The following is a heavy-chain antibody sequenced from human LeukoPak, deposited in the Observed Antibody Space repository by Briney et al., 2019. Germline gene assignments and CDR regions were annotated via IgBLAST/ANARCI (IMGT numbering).Heavy chain of an antibody. V-gene: IGHV4-34*01. D-gene: IGHD3-10*01. J-gene: IGHJ4*02. CDR2: INHSGST. CDR1: GGSFSGYY. CDR3: ARAKENFGSYYFDY. Sequence: SETLSLTCAVYGGSFSGYYWSWIRQPPGKGLEWIGEINHSGSTNYNPSLKSRVTISVDTSKNQFSLKLSSVTAADTAVYYCARAKENFGSYYFDYWGQGTLVTVSS.